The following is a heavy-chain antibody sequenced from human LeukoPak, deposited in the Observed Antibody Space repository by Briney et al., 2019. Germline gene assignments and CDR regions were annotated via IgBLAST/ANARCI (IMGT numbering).Heavy chain of an antibody. CDR2: MNGDGSEK. CDR1: GFSFSTFW. J-gene: IGHJ4*02. Sequence: PGGSLRLSCAASGFSFSTFWMAWVRQAPGKGLEWMADMNGDGSEKHYLDSVRGRFTISRDNAKNSLYLQMNSLRVEDTATYYCTKGGHLDYWGQGTLVTVSS. CDR3: TKGGHLDY. V-gene: IGHV3-7*01. D-gene: IGHD3-16*01.